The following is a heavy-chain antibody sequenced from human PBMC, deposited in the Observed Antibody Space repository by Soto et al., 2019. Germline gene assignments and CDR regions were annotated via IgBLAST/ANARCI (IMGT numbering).Heavy chain of an antibody. V-gene: IGHV3-21*01. CDR3: ARGEYYYDSSGYW. CDR2: ISSSSSYI. CDR1: GFTFSSYS. J-gene: IGHJ4*02. D-gene: IGHD3-22*01. Sequence: PGGSLRLSCAASGFTFSSYSMNWVRQAPGKGLEWVSSISSSSSYIYYADSVKGRFTISRDNAKNSLYLQMNSLRAEDTAVYYCARGEYYYDSSGYWWGQGTLVTVSS.